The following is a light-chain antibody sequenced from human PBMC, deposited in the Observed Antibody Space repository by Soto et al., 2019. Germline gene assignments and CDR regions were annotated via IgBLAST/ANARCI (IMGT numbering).Light chain of an antibody. Sequence: DIQMTQSPSTLSASVGDRVTITCRASQSISSGLAWYQQKPGKAPKRLIYKASSLESGDPSRFSGSGSGTELTLTISNLQPDDFETYCRQLYNSYSPWAFGQENKVEIK. V-gene: IGKV1-5*03. CDR1: QSISSG. CDR2: KAS. CDR3: QLYNSYSPWA. J-gene: IGKJ1*01.